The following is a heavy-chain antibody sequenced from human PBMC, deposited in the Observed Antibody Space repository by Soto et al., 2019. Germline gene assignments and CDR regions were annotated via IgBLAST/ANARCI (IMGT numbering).Heavy chain of an antibody. CDR1: AGSFSNYY. D-gene: IGHD6-19*01. Sequence: SETLSLTCAVYAGSFSNYYWNWIRQSPGKGLEWIGKIKNSGSSNNNTSLRSRVSISVDMSTIQYSLRLTSVTASGTALYYCARGGSSDWQVALDIWGQGTMVTVSS. CDR2: IKNSGSS. J-gene: IGHJ3*02. V-gene: IGHV4-34*01. CDR3: ARGGSSDWQVALDI.